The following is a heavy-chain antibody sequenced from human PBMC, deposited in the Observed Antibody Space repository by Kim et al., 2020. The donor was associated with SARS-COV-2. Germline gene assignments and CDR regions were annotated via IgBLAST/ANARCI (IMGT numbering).Heavy chain of an antibody. V-gene: IGHV3-23*01. CDR2: ISGSGEQT. CDR1: GFTFSSHA. CDR3: ARRCPMQWGDFDI. J-gene: IGHJ3*02. D-gene: IGHD6-19*01. Sequence: GGSLRLSCAASGFTFSSHAMCWVRQAPGKGLDWVSCISGSGEQTFYADSVKGRSTISRDNSKNTLHMEVISLRAEDTALYYCARRCPMQWGDFDIWGQGTMVTLSS.